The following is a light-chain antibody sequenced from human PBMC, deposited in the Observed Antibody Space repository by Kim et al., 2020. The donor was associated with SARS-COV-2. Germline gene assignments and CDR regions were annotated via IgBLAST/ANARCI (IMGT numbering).Light chain of an antibody. V-gene: IGLV1-44*01. CDR2: NNN. CDR1: SPNIGRNT. J-gene: IGLJ2*01. Sequence: GQRVTIACSGSSPNIGRNTVSWYQQFPGTAPKLLIYNNNQRPSGVPDRFSGSKSGTSASLAISGLQSEDEADYYCATWDDSLHGVIFGGGTQLTVL. CDR3: ATWDDSLHGVI.